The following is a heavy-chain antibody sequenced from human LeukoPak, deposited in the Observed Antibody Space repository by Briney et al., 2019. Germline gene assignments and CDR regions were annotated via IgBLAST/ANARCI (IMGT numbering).Heavy chain of an antibody. CDR3: ARGDGSGSSDY. CDR1: GYSISSGYY. V-gene: IGHV4-38-2*02. Sequence: PSETLSLTCTVSGYSISSGYYWGLIRQPPGKGLEWIGYIYHSGSTYYNPSLKSRVTISVDRSKNQFSLKLSSVTAADTAVYYCARGDGSGSSDYWGQGTLVTVSS. D-gene: IGHD3-10*01. CDR2: IYHSGST. J-gene: IGHJ4*02.